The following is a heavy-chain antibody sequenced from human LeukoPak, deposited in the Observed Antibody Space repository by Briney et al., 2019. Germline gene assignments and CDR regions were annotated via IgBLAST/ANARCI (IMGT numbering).Heavy chain of an antibody. J-gene: IGHJ4*02. D-gene: IGHD3-22*01. Sequence: GASVKVSCKASGYTFTGYYMHWVRQAPGQGLEWMGWINPNSGGTNYVKKFQGRVTMTRDTSISTAYMELSRLRSDDTAVYYCARALSSGQDCWGQGTLVTVSS. CDR3: ARALSSGQDC. CDR2: INPNSGGT. V-gene: IGHV1-2*02. CDR1: GYTFTGYY.